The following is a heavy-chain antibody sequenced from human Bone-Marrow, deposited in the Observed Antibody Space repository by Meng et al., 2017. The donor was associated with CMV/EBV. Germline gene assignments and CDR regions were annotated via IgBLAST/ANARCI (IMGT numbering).Heavy chain of an antibody. D-gene: IGHD2-21*01. CDR2: INHSGST. CDR1: SFSGYY. V-gene: IGHV4-34*01. CDR3: ARAPRLAYCGGDCYGNWFDP. Sequence: SFSGYYWSWIRQPPGKGLEWIGEINHSGSTNYNPSLKSRVTISVDTSKNQFSLKLSPVTAADTAVYYCARAPRLAYCGGDCYGNWFDPWGQGTLVTVSS. J-gene: IGHJ5*02.